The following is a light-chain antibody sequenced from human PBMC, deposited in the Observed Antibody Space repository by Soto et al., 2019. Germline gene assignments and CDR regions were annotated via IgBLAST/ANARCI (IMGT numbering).Light chain of an antibody. J-gene: IGLJ1*01. Sequence: QSVLTQPASVSGSPGQSITISCTGTSSDVGGYNFVSWYQQNPGRAPKLMIYEVSNRPSGVSDRFSGSKSGNTASLTISGLQAEDEGDYYCIAYGRSSPLYVFGTGTKLTVL. CDR3: IAYGRSSPLYV. CDR1: SSDVGGYNF. CDR2: EVS. V-gene: IGLV2-14*01.